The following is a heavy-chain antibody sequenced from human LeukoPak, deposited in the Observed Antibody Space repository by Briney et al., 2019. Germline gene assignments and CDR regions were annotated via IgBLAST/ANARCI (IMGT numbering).Heavy chain of an antibody. D-gene: IGHD3-22*01. CDR2: IIPILGIA. V-gene: IGHV1-69*04. CDR3: ARGVQDYYDSSGYDDAFDI. CDR1: GGTFSSYA. Sequence: SVKVSCKASGGTFSSYAISLVRQAPGQGLEWMGRIIPILGIANYAQKFQGRVTITADKSTSTAYMELSSLRSEDTAVYYCARGVQDYYDSSGYDDAFDIWGQGTMVTVSS. J-gene: IGHJ3*02.